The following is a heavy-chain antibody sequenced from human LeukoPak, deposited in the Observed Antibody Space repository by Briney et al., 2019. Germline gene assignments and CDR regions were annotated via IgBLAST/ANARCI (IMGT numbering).Heavy chain of an antibody. D-gene: IGHD5-18*01. CDR1: GGSISSYY. CDR3: ARGGSYGPGVFDY. CDR2: IYYSGST. V-gene: IGHV4-59*01. J-gene: IGHJ4*02. Sequence: SETLSLTCTVSGGSISSYYWSWIRQPPGKGLEWIGYIYYSGSTNYNPSLKSRVTISVDTFKNQFSLKLSSVTAADTAVYYCARGGSYGPGVFDYWGQGTLVTVSS.